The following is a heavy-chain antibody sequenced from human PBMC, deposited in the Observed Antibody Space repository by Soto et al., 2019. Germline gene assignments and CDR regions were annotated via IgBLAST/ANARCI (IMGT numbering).Heavy chain of an antibody. D-gene: IGHD2-8*01. CDR1: GFTFSSYA. CDR2: VWYEGSNK. CDR3: AKKMFADTNGHPPNDVFDI. V-gene: IGHV3-33*06. J-gene: IGHJ3*02. Sequence: PGGSLRLSCEASGFTFSSYAMNWVRQAPGKGLEWVTGVWYEGSNKFYVDSVKGRFTISRDNSENTVYLQMDSLSAEDTAIYYCAKKMFADTNGHPPNDVFDIWGQGTEVTVSS.